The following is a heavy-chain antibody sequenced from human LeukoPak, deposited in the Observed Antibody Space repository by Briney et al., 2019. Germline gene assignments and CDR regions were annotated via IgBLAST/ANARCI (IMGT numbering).Heavy chain of an antibody. CDR2: IYYSGST. V-gene: IGHV4-39*07. Sequence: SETLSLTCTVSGGSISSSSYYWGWIRQPPGKGLEWIGSIYYSGSTYYNPSLKSRVTISVDTSKNQFSLKLSSVTAADTAVYYCARGVGGSYLRSDYGMDVWGQGTTVTVSS. D-gene: IGHD1-26*01. CDR3: ARGVGGSYLRSDYGMDV. J-gene: IGHJ6*02. CDR1: GGSISSSSYY.